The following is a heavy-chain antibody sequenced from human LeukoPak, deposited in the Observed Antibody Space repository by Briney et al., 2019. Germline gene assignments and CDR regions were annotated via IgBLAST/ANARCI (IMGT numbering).Heavy chain of an antibody. CDR3: ARDFASGGYYYMDV. V-gene: IGHV1-69*05. J-gene: IGHJ6*03. CDR2: IIPIFGTA. D-gene: IGHD3-10*01. Sequence: SVKVSCKASGGTFSSYAISWVRQAPGQGLEWMGGIIPIFGTANYAQKFQGRVTITTDGSTSTAYMELSSLRSEDTAVYYCARDFASGGYYYMDVWGKGTTVTVSS. CDR1: GGTFSSYA.